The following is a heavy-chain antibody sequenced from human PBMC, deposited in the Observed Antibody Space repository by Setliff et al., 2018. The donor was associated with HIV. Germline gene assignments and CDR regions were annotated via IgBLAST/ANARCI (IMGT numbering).Heavy chain of an antibody. CDR3: ARPYISSSLSTPFDN. CDR1: GSPISSDYY. D-gene: IGHD6-13*01. Sequence: SETLSLTCTVPGSPISSDYYWGWLRQSPGKGPEWIGSIHHSGGAYYNPSLRSRVTMSVDTSKNQLSLRLTSMTAADAAVYYCARPYISSSLSTPFDNWGQGTLVTVSS. CDR2: IHHSGGA. J-gene: IGHJ4*02. V-gene: IGHV4-38-2*02.